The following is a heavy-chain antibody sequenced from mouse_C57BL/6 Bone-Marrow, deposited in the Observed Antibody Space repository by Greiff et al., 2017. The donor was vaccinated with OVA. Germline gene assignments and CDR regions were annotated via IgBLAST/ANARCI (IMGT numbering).Heavy chain of an antibody. CDR3: ARYDYDGGPWYFDV. Sequence: VQLQQPGAELVKPGASVKMSCKASGYTFTDYNMHWVKQSHGKSLEWIGYINPNNGGTSYNQKFKGKATLTVNKSSSTAYMELRSLTSEDSAVYYCARYDYDGGPWYFDVWGTGTTVTVSS. V-gene: IGHV1-22*01. CDR1: GYTFTDYN. CDR2: INPNNGGT. D-gene: IGHD2-4*01. J-gene: IGHJ1*03.